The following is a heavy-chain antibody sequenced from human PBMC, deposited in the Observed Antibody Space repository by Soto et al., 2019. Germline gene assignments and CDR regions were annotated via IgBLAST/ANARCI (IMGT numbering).Heavy chain of an antibody. CDR1: GFTFSSYA. V-gene: IGHV3-23*01. Sequence: GGSLRLSCAASGFTFSSYAMSWVRQAPGKGLEWVSAIRGSGGSTYYADSVKGRFTISRDNSKNTLYLQMSSLRAEDTAVYYCAKESFYDSSGYPSPFDYWGQGTLVTVSS. D-gene: IGHD3-22*01. CDR2: IRGSGGST. CDR3: AKESFYDSSGYPSPFDY. J-gene: IGHJ4*02.